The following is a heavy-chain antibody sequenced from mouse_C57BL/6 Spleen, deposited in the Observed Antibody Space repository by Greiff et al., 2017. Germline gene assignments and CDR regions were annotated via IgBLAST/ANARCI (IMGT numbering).Heavy chain of an antibody. CDR3: VRHFVYAMDY. J-gene: IGHJ4*01. Sequence: EVKLVESGGGLVQPKGSLKLSCAASGFSFNTYAMNWVRQAPGKGLEWVARIRSKSNNYATYYADSVKDRITISRDDSESMLYLQMNNLKTEDTAIYYCVRHFVYAMDYWGQGTSVTGSS. CDR2: IRSKSNNYAT. V-gene: IGHV10-1*01. CDR1: GFSFNTYA.